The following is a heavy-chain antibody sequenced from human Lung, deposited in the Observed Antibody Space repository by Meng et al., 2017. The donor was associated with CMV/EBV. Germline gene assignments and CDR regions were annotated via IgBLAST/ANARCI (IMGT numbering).Heavy chain of an antibody. V-gene: IGHV4-39*07. D-gene: IGHD5-24*01. CDR2: IYFSGNT. Sequence: LRLPVWGPGGVLLSDTVYLSCSVSCGSISSICYYWGWIRQSPGKGLEWMWSIYFSGNTYYNPSLKSRVTMSVGTAQNKFSLTLRSVTAADTAVYYCVTETGYNYDNWGQGALVTVS. J-gene: IGHJ4*02. CDR1: CGSISSICYY. CDR3: VTETGYNYDN.